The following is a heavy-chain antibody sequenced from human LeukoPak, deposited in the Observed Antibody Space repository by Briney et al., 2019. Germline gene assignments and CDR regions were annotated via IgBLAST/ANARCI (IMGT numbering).Heavy chain of an antibody. CDR2: IYSGGST. CDR1: GFTVSSNY. V-gene: IGHV3-53*01. J-gene: IGHJ4*02. CDR3: ARDKWLQTFNDY. Sequence: PGGSLRLSCAASGFTVSSNYMSWVRQAPGKGLEWVSVIYSGGSTYYADSVKGRFTISRDNSKNTLYLQMNSLRAEDTAVYYCARDKWLQTFNDYWGQGTLVTVSS. D-gene: IGHD5-24*01.